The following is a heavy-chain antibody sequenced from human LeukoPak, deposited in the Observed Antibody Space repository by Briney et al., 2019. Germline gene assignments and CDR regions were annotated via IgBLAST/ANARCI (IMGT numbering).Heavy chain of an antibody. V-gene: IGHV1-24*01. J-gene: IGHJ4*02. Sequence: ASVKVSCKVSGYTLTELSMHWVRQAPGKGLEWMGGFDPEDGKTIYAQKFQGRVTMTEDTSTDTAYMELSSLRSEDTAVYYCATHMGVLPTPFDYWGQGTLVTVSS. D-gene: IGHD1-26*01. CDR3: ATHMGVLPTPFDY. CDR2: FDPEDGKT. CDR1: GYTLTELS.